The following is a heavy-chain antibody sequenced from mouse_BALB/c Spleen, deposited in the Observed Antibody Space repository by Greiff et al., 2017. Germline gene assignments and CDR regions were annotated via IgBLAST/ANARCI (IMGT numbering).Heavy chain of an antibody. CDR2: IYPGSGST. CDR1: GYNFTSYW. J-gene: IGHJ3*01. Sequence: QVQLQQPGAELVKPGTSVKLSCKASGYNFTSYWINWVKLRPGQGLEWIGDIYPGSGSTNYNEKFKSKATLTVDTSSSTAYMQLSSLASEDSALYYCARWPTWGFAYWGQGTLVTVSA. CDR3: ARWPTWGFAY. V-gene: IGHV1-55*01.